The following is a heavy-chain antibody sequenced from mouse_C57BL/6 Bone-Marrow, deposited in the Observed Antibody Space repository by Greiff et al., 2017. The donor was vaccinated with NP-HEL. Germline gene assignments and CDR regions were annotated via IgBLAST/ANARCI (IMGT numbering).Heavy chain of an antibody. V-gene: IGHV1-55*01. CDR1: GYTFTSYW. D-gene: IGHD2-5*01. CDR2: IYPGSGST. J-gene: IGHJ1*03. Sequence: VQLQQPGAELVKPGASVKMSCKASGYTFTSYWITWVKQRPGQGLEWIGDIYPGSGSTNYNEKFKSKATLTVDTSSSTAYMQLSSLTSEDSAVYYCARTPYYSNYWCFDVWGTGTTVTVSS. CDR3: ARTPYYSNYWCFDV.